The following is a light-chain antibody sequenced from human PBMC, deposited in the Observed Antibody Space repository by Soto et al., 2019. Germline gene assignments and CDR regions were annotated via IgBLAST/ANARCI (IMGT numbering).Light chain of an antibody. CDR2: KDN. V-gene: IGLV6-57*03. CDR3: QSYDSSNFVV. Sequence: NFMLTQPHSVSESPGQTVTISCTRSSGSIASNYVQWYQQRPGSAPTTVIYKDNQRPSGVPDRFSGSIDSSSNSASLTISGLKTEDEADYYCQSYDSSNFVVFGGGTKVTVL. CDR1: SGSIASNY. J-gene: IGLJ2*01.